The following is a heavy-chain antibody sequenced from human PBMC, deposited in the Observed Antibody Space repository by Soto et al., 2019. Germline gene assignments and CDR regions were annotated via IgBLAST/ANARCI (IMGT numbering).Heavy chain of an antibody. CDR2: IYYSGST. Sequence: SETLSLTCTVSGGSISSSSYYWGWIRQPPGKGLEWIGSIYYSGSTYYNPSLKSRVTISVDTSKNQFSLKLSSVTAADTAVYHCARQVPADRFDYWGQGTLVTVSS. V-gene: IGHV4-39*01. CDR3: ARQVPADRFDY. J-gene: IGHJ4*02. D-gene: IGHD2-2*01. CDR1: GGSISSSSYY.